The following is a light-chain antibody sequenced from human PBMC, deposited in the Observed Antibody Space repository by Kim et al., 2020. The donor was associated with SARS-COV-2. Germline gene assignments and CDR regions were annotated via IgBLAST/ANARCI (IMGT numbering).Light chain of an antibody. Sequence: ASLGDRVTITCRASQIIDTSLAWYQQRPGKAPNLLIYQASSLHIGVPSRFSGSASGTEFTLTISGLQPDDVATYYCQQYIRFPYAFGQGTKVEIK. CDR2: QAS. V-gene: IGKV1-5*01. CDR1: QIIDTS. J-gene: IGKJ2*01. CDR3: QQYIRFPYA.